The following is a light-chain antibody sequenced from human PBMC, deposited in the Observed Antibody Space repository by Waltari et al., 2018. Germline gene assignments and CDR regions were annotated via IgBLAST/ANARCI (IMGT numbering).Light chain of an antibody. CDR2: DAS. V-gene: IGKV1-5*01. J-gene: IGKJ2*01. CDR1: QSISSW. Sequence: DIQMTQSPSTLSASVGDRVTITCRASQSISSWLSWYQQKPGKAPKLLIYDASRLESGVPSRFSGSGSGTEFTLTISSLQPDDFATYYCQQYNSYHTFGQGTKLEIK. CDR3: QQYNSYHT.